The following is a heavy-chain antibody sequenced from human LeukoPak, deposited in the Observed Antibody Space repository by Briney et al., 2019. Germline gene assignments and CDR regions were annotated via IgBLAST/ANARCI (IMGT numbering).Heavy chain of an antibody. CDR1: GFTFSSHG. CDR3: AKDTYSSGWYLGYYYGMDV. V-gene: IGHV3-30*18. J-gene: IGHJ6*04. D-gene: IGHD6-19*01. CDR2: ISYDGSYK. Sequence: GRSLRLSCAASGFTFSSHGMHWVRQAPGEGLEWVAVISYDGSYKYYGDSAKGRFTISRDNSKSTLYLQMNSLRAEDTAVYYCAKDTYSSGWYLGYYYGMDVWGKGTTVTVSS.